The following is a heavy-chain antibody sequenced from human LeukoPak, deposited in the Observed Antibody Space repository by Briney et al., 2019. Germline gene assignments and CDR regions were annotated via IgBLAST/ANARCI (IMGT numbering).Heavy chain of an antibody. V-gene: IGHV3-33*06. D-gene: IGHD3-22*01. CDR3: AKDYYDSSGYDAFGI. CDR2: IWYDGSNK. CDR1: GFTFSSYG. Sequence: GGSLRLSCAASGFTFSSYGMHWVRQAPGKGLEWVAVIWYDGSNKYYADSVKGRFTTSRDNSKNTLYLQMNSLRAEDTAVYYCAKDYYDSSGYDAFGIWGQGTMVTVSS. J-gene: IGHJ3*02.